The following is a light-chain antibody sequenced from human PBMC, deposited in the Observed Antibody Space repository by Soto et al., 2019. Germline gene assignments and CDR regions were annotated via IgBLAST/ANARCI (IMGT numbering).Light chain of an antibody. CDR2: GAS. Sequence: ESVLTQSPGTLSLSAGERAARSCRASQSVSSNYLAWYQQKPGQAPRLLIFGASIRATGIPARFSGDGSETEFTLTISSLQSDDFAVYYCQQYSDWPPWRFGQGTKVDIK. V-gene: IGKV3-15*01. J-gene: IGKJ1*01. CDR1: QSVSSN. CDR3: QQYSDWPPWR.